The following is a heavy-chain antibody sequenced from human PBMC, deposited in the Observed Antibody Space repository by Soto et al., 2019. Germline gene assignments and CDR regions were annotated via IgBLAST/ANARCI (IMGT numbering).Heavy chain of an antibody. V-gene: IGHV4-31*03. J-gene: IGHJ6*02. CDR3: ARYRSHSSSSQCRYHYGVVV. D-gene: IGHD6-6*01. CDR1: GGSISSRGYY. Sequence: LSLTCTVSGGSISSRGYYWSWIRQHPGKGLEWIGYIYYSGSTYYNPSLKSRVTISVDTSKNQFYQKLSSVTDADTAVYYCARYRSHSSSSQCRYHYGVVVRGQGTTGTGSS. CDR2: IYYSGST.